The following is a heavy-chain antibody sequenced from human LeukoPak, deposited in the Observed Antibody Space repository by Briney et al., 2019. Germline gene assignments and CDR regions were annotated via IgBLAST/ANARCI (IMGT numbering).Heavy chain of an antibody. Sequence: GGSLRLSCAASGFTFSSYAMHWVRQAPGKGLEWVSSISGSGNHIYYADSVKGRFTISRDNAKNSLFLQMNSLRAEDTGVYFCARGGSCSGATCYSPLYYYFYYMDVWGKGTTVTVSS. D-gene: IGHD2-15*01. CDR2: ISGSGNHI. V-gene: IGHV3-21*06. CDR3: ARGGSCSGATCYSPLYYYFYYMDV. CDR1: GFTFSSYA. J-gene: IGHJ6*03.